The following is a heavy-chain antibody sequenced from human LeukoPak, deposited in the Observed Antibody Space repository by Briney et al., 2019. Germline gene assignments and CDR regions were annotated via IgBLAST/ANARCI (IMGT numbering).Heavy chain of an antibody. CDR1: GYTFITYG. Sequence: ASVKVSCKASGYTFITYGISWVRQAPGQGLEWMGWISAYNGNTNYVQKLQGRVTMTRDTSTSTAYMELRSLTSDDTAVYYCASEREFRGVVYFAYWGQGTLVIVSS. CDR3: ASEREFRGVVYFAY. V-gene: IGHV1-18*01. J-gene: IGHJ4*02. D-gene: IGHD3-10*01. CDR2: ISAYNGNT.